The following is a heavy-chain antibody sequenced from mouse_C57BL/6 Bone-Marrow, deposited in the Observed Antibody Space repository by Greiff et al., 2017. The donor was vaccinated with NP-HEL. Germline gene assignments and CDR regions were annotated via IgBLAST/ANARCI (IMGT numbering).Heavy chain of an antibody. CDR3: ARPFTTVVYYAMDY. CDR1: GFTFSSSG. V-gene: IGHV5-6*01. D-gene: IGHD1-1*01. CDR2: ISRGGGYT. J-gene: IGHJ4*01. Sequence: EVHLVESGADLVKPGGSVKLSCAASGFTFSSSGMSWVRQTPDKRLEWVGTISRGGGYTYYTDSVKGRFTISRDNAKNTRYLQMSRLKSEDTAMYYCARPFTTVVYYAMDYWGQGTSVTVSS.